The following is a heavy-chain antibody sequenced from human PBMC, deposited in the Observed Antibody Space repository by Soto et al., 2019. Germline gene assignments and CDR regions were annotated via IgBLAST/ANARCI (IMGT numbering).Heavy chain of an antibody. J-gene: IGHJ3*02. D-gene: IGHD2-15*01. V-gene: IGHV1-58*02. CDR2: IVVGSGNT. Sequence: SVKVSCKASGFTFTSSAMQWVRQARGQRLEWIGWIVVGSGNTNYAQKFQERVTITRDMSTSTAYMELSSLRSEDTAVYYCAAGYCSGGSCSLLTAFDIWGQGTMVTVS. CDR3: AAGYCSGGSCSLLTAFDI. CDR1: GFTFTSSA.